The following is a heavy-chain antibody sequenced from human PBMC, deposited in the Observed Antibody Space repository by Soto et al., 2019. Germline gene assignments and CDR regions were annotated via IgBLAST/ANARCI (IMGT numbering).Heavy chain of an antibody. J-gene: IGHJ6*01. V-gene: IGHV4-59*02. CDR3: ARDSGYGYYFYGMDV. D-gene: IGHD5-12*01. CDR1: GGSVSSHY. CDR2: IYYSGNT. Sequence: SETLSLTCSVSGGSVSSHYWSWIRQPPGKGLEWIGYIYYSGNTNYNPSLKSRLTISVDMSKNQFSLKLSSVTPADTAVYYCARDSGYGYYFYGMDVWGQGTTVTVSS.